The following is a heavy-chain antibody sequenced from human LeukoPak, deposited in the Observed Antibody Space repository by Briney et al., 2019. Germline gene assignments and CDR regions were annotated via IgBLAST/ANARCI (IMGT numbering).Heavy chain of an antibody. CDR3: ASGGIYYGAAFDF. Sequence: GGSLRLSCAASGFSVSSNYMSWVRQTPGKGLECVSLIYSGGNTYYADSVKGRFTISRDNAKNSLYLQMNSLRAEDTALYYCASGGIYYGAAFDFWGQGTLVTVSS. CDR2: IYSGGNT. V-gene: IGHV3-53*01. J-gene: IGHJ4*02. CDR1: GFSVSSNY. D-gene: IGHD1-26*01.